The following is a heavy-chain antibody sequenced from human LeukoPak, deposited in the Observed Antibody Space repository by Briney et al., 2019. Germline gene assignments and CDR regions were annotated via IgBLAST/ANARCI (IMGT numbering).Heavy chain of an antibody. D-gene: IGHD5-12*01. J-gene: IGHJ2*01. CDR3: AKDPDISINWYFDV. Sequence: PGGSLRLSCAASGFTFDDYAMHWVRQAPGKGLEWVSGISWNSGSIGYADSVKGRFTISRDNAKNSLYLQMNNLRAEDTALYYCAKDPDISINWYFDVWGRGTLVTVSS. V-gene: IGHV3-9*01. CDR1: GFTFDDYA. CDR2: ISWNSGSI.